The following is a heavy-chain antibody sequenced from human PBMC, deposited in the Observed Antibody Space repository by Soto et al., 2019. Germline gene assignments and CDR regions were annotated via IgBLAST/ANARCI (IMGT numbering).Heavy chain of an antibody. CDR3: TVTMVRGVIGGYYYYGMDV. D-gene: IGHD3-10*01. J-gene: IGHJ6*02. Sequence: GGSLRLSCAASGFTFSNAWMNWVRQAPGKGLEWVGRIKSKTDGGTTDYAAPVKGRFTISRDDSKNTLYLQMNSLKTEDTAVYYCTVTMVRGVIGGYYYYGMDVWGQGTTVTVSS. V-gene: IGHV3-15*07. CDR2: IKSKTDGGTT. CDR1: GFTFSNAW.